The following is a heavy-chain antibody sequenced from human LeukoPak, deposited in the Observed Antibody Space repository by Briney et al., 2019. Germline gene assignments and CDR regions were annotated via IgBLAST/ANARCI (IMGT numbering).Heavy chain of an antibody. D-gene: IGHD5-18*01. CDR3: ARGGGYSYGYSVYFDY. V-gene: IGHV3-48*01. J-gene: IGHJ4*02. CDR2: ISSSSSTI. Sequence: HPGGSLRLSCAASGFTFSSYSMNWVRQAPGKGLEWVSYISSSSSTIYYADSVKGRFTISRDNAKNSLYLQMNSLRAEDTAVYYCARGGGYSYGYSVYFDYWGQGTLVTVSS. CDR1: GFTFSSYS.